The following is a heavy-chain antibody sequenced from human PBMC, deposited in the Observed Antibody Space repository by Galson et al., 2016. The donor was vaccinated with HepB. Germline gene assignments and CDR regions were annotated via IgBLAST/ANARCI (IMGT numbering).Heavy chain of an antibody. CDR1: GFSLRTSGMR. J-gene: IGHJ6*02. CDR3: ARIRYTNTWYSYYYGMDV. CDR2: IDGGGDK. D-gene: IGHD6-13*01. Sequence: PALVKPTQTLTLTCTFSGFSLRTSGMRVIWIRQPPGKALEWLSLIDGGGDKYYSISLKTRLTISKDTSKNQVVLTMTNMDPVDTGTYYCARIRYTNTWYSYYYGMDVWGQGTAVTVSS. V-gene: IGHV2-70*01.